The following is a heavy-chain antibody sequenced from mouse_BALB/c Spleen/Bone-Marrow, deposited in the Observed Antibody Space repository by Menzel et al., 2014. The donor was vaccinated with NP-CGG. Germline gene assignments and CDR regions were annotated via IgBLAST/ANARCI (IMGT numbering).Heavy chain of an antibody. Sequence: QVQLQQSGAELVRPGASVKVSCKASGYTFTSYWINWVKQRPGQGLEWIGNIYPSDSYTNYNQKFKDKATLTVDKSSSTAYMQLSSPTSEDSAVYYCTRQYGNYYAMDYWGQGTSVTVSS. J-gene: IGHJ4*01. D-gene: IGHD2-10*02. CDR1: GYTFTSYW. CDR2: IYPSDSYT. CDR3: TRQYGNYYAMDY. V-gene: IGHV1-69*02.